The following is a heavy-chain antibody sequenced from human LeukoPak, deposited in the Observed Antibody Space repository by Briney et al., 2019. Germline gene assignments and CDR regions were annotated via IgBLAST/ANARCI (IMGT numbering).Heavy chain of an antibody. V-gene: IGHV3-21*04. CDR1: GFTFSSSA. Sequence: GGSLRLSCAASGFTFSSSAMSWVRQAPGKGLEWVSAISNNGGYTYYADSVKGRFTISRDNAKNSLYLQMNSLRAEDTAVYYCARGRGYYIDYWGQGTLVTVSS. D-gene: IGHD3-3*01. CDR3: ARGRGYYIDY. CDR2: ISNNGGYT. J-gene: IGHJ4*02.